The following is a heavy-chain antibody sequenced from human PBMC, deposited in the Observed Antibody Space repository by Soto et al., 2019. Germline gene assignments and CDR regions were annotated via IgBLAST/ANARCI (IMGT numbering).Heavy chain of an antibody. CDR3: VRAVAAAGSF. Sequence: GGSLRLSCLASGFTFGDFGMHWVRQAPGKGLEWVAALTYDESKTYYADSVKGRSTISRDIAKNSLYLQMNSLRAEDTAVYYCVRAVAAAGSFWGRGILVTVSS. CDR2: LTYDESKT. CDR1: GFTFGDFG. J-gene: IGHJ4*02. D-gene: IGHD6-13*01. V-gene: IGHV3-30*03.